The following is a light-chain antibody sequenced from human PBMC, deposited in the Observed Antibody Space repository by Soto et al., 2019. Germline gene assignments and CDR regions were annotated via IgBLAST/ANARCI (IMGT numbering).Light chain of an antibody. CDR1: QSVSSSY. V-gene: IGKV3-20*01. CDR2: GAS. Sequence: EIVLTQSPGAPSLSPGERAALCCRAGQSVSSSYLAWYQQKAGQAPRLLIYGASSRATGIPDRFSGSGSGTDFTLTISRLEPEDFAVYYCQHYDNTPPSVTFGPGTKVDIK. CDR3: QHYDNTPPSVT. J-gene: IGKJ3*01.